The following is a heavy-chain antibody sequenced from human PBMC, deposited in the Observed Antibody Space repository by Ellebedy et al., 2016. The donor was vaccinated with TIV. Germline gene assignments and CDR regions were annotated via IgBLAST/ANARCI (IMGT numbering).Heavy chain of an antibody. CDR2: ISGDGGST. D-gene: IGHD3-10*01. V-gene: IGHV3-43*02. Sequence: PGGSLRLSCAASGFTFDDYAMHWVRQAPGKGLEWVSLISGDGGSTYYADSVKGRFTISRDNSKNTLYLQMNSLRAEDTAVYYCAILPTGELLPSNDAFDIWGQGTMVTVSS. J-gene: IGHJ3*02. CDR3: AILPTGELLPSNDAFDI. CDR1: GFTFDDYA.